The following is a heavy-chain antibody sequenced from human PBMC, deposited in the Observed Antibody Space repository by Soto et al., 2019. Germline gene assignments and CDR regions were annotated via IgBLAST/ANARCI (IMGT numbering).Heavy chain of an antibody. CDR2: ISAYNGNT. Sequence: SEDLSWVRQAPGQGLEWMGWISAYNGNTNYAQKLQGRVTMTTDTSTSTAYMNNLSAEDTALYYGVSWVSALFDFRGQGSLVIVTS. J-gene: IGHJ4*02. D-gene: IGHD2-8*01. V-gene: IGHV1-18*01. CDR3: VSWVSALFDF. CDR1: SED.